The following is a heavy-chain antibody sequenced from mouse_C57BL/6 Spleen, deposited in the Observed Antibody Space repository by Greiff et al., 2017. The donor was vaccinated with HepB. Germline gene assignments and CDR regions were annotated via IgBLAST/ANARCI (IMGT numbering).Heavy chain of an antibody. CDR1: GFTFSDYG. J-gene: IGHJ4*01. CDR2: ISSGSSTI. CDR3: ARSITTVVAPNAMDY. D-gene: IGHD1-1*01. V-gene: IGHV5-17*01. Sequence: EVMLVESGGGLVKPGGSLKLSCAASGFTFSDYGMHWVRQAPEKGLEWVAYISSGSSTIYYADTVKGRFTISRDNAKNTLFLQMTSLRSEDTAMYYCARSITTVVAPNAMDYWGQGTSVTVSS.